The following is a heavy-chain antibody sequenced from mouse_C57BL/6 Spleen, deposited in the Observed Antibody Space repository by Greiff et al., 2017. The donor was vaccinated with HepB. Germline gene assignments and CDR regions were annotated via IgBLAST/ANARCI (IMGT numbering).Heavy chain of an antibody. CDR1: GYTFTSYW. J-gene: IGHJ2*01. D-gene: IGHD2-5*01. CDR3: ARDYSNYFYFDY. V-gene: IGHV1-64*01. CDR2: IHPNSGST. Sequence: QVQLQQPGAELVKPGASVKLSCKASGYTFTSYWMHWVKQRPGQGLEWIGMIHPNSGSTNYNEKFKSKATLTVDKSSSTAYMQLSSLTSEDSAVYYCARDYSNYFYFDYWGQGTTLTVSS.